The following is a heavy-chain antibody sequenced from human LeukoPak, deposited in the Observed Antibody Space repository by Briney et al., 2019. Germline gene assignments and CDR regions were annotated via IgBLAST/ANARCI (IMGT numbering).Heavy chain of an antibody. V-gene: IGHV1-18*01. Sequence: ASVKVSCKASGYTFTSYGISWVRQAPGQGLEWMGWISGYNGNTNYAQKLQGRVTMTTDTSTSTAYMELRSLRSDDTAVYYCAREGYDILTGYCTDYWGQGTLVTVSS. J-gene: IGHJ4*02. D-gene: IGHD3-9*01. CDR2: ISGYNGNT. CDR3: AREGYDILTGYCTDY. CDR1: GYTFTSYG.